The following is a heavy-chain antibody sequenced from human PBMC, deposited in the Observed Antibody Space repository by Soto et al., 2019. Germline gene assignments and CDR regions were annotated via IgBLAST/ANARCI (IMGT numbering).Heavy chain of an antibody. V-gene: IGHV4-34*01. CDR2: INHSGST. D-gene: IGHD6-6*01. Sequence: SETLSLTCAVYGGSFSGYYWSWIRQPPGKGLEWIGEINHSGSTNYNPSLKSRVTISVDTSKNQFSLKLSSVTAADTAVYYCARRRSIAARTALNWFDPWGQGTLVTVSS. CDR1: GGSFSGYY. J-gene: IGHJ5*02. CDR3: ARRRSIAARTALNWFDP.